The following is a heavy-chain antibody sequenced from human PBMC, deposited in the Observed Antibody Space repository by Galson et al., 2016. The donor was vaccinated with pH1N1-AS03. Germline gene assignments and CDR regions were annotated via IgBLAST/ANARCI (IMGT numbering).Heavy chain of an antibody. D-gene: IGHD7-27*01. V-gene: IGHV5-51*03. J-gene: IGHJ3*01. CDR3: ARPSPLGIPGRKGLYAFDL. CDR2: MYPEDSDV. CDR1: GTSFSNYW. Sequence: QSGAEVKKPGESLKISCMGSGTSFSNYWIGWVRQMPGKGLEWLGMMYPEDSDVRYSPSLRGQLTIPADKSISTPCLQWTSLEASDTAIYFCARPSPLGIPGRKGLYAFDLWGQGTKVTVSS.